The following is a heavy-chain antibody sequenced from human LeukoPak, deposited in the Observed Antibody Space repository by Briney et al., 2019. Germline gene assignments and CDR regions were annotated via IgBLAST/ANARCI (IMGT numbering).Heavy chain of an antibody. CDR3: ARDSTPLIYSNSFDY. V-gene: IGHV3-72*01. Sequence: GGSLRLSCAASGFTFSDHYMDWVRQAPGKGLEWVGRTRNKANSYTTEYAASVKGRFTISRDDSKNSLYLQMNSLKTEDTAVYYCARDSTPLIYSNSFDYWGQGTLVTVSS. J-gene: IGHJ4*02. CDR1: GFTFSDHY. D-gene: IGHD4-11*01. CDR2: TRNKANSYTT.